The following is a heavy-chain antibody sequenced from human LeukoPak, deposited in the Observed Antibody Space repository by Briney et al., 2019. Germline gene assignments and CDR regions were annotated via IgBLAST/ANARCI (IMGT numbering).Heavy chain of an antibody. CDR1: GFTFSSYS. CDR2: ISSSSSYI. Sequence: GGSLRLSCAASGFTFSSYSMNWVRQAPGKGLEWVSSISSSSSYIYYADSVKGRFTISRDNAKNSLYLQMNSLRAEDTAGYYCAKGMTTVTSKIDYWGQGTPVTVSS. CDR3: AKGMTTVTSKIDY. J-gene: IGHJ4*02. V-gene: IGHV3-21*04. D-gene: IGHD4-11*01.